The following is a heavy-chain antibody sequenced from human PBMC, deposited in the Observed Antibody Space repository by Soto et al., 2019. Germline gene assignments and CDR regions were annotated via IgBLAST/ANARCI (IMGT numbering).Heavy chain of an antibody. CDR2: ISVYNGNT. CDR1: DYTFTSYG. V-gene: IGHV1-18*01. J-gene: IGHJ4*02. Sequence: QVQLVQSRAEVKKPGASVKVSCKASDYTFTSYGIIWVRQAPGQGLEWIGWISVYNGNTNYAQKFRGRVTMTTDISTTTAYLEMRSLRSDDTAVYYCARSGSSWNLREFDYWGQGTLVTVSS. CDR3: ARSGSSWNLREFDY. D-gene: IGHD6-13*01.